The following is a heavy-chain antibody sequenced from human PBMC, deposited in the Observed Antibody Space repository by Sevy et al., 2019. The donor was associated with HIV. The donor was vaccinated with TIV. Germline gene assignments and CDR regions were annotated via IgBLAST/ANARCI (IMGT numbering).Heavy chain of an antibody. CDR3: ARGAGACCGGDRYKDD. CDR1: GGTFNNFA. Sequence: ASVKVSCKASGGTFNNFAISWVRQAPGQGLEWMGQINPIIDITSYTQKFQGRVTITTDNSTSTAYMELSSLRSDDTAEYYCARGAGACCGGDRYKDDWGQGTLVTVSS. CDR2: INPIIDIT. J-gene: IGHJ4*02. D-gene: IGHD2-21*02. V-gene: IGHV1-69*10.